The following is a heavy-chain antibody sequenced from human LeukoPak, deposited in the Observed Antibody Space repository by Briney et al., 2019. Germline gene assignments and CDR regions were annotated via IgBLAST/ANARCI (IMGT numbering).Heavy chain of an antibody. J-gene: IGHJ4*02. V-gene: IGHV4-4*07. CDR1: GGSISSYY. Sequence: SETLSLTCTVSGGSISSYYWSWIRQPAGKGLEWIGRIYTSGSTNYNPSLKSRVTMSVDTSKNQFSLKLSSVTAADTAVYYCARGNCSSTSCLRGPLDYWGQGTLVTVSS. CDR2: IYTSGST. D-gene: IGHD2-2*01. CDR3: ARGNCSSTSCLRGPLDY.